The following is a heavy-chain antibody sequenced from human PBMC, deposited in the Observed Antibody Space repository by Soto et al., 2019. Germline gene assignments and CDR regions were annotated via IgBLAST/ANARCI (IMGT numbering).Heavy chain of an antibody. CDR1: GYSFTSYW. V-gene: IGHV5-51*01. Sequence: LKISCKGSGYSFTSYWIGWVRQMPGKGLEWMGIIYPGDSDTRYSPSFQGQVTISADKSISTAYLQWSSLKASDTAMYYCARGIMITFGGVIAHFDYWGQGTLVTVSS. D-gene: IGHD3-16*02. CDR3: ARGIMITFGGVIAHFDY. J-gene: IGHJ4*02. CDR2: IYPGDSDT.